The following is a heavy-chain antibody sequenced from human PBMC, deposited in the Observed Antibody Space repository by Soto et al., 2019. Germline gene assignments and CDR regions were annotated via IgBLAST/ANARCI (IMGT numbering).Heavy chain of an antibody. CDR2: IYYSGST. J-gene: IGHJ4*02. D-gene: IGHD4-17*01. V-gene: IGHV4-31*03. CDR1: GGSISSGGYY. CDR3: ARCTTVTTNYFDY. Sequence: KTSETLSLTCTVSGGSISSGGYYWSWIRQHPGKGLEWIGYIYYSGSTYYNPSLKSRVTISVDTSKNQFSLKLSSVTAADTAVYYCARCTTVTTNYFDYWGQGTLVTVSS.